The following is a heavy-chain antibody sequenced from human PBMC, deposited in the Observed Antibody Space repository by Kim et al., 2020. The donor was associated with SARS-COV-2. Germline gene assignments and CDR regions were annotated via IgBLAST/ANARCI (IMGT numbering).Heavy chain of an antibody. Sequence: LSLTCAASGFTFSTYGISWVRQAPGKGLEADSGISNSGGITYTTDSVKGRFSISRDNFSNTRYLQMNSLRAETTTIYYCAKSQTGSALNVMNVWGQG. CDR3: AKSQTGSALNVMNV. D-gene: IGHD1-26*01. V-gene: IGHV3-23*01. CDR1: GFTFSTYG. CDR2: ISNSGGIT. J-gene: IGHJ6*02.